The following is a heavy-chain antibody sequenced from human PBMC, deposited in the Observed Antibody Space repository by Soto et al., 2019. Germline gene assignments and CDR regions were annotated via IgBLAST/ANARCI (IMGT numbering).Heavy chain of an antibody. CDR3: ARVYIVVVPAARGDYYYYMDV. CDR1: GGSFSGYY. CDR2: INHSGST. Sequence: SETLSLTCAVYGGSFSGYYWSWIRQPPGKGLEWIGEINHSGSTNYNPSLKSRVTISVDTSKNQFSLKLSSVTAADTAVYYCARVYIVVVPAARGDYYYYMDVWGKGTTVTVSS. D-gene: IGHD2-2*01. V-gene: IGHV4-34*01. J-gene: IGHJ6*03.